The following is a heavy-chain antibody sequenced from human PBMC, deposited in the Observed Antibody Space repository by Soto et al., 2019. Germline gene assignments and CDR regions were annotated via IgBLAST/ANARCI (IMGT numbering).Heavy chain of an antibody. CDR2: ISAYNGNT. Sequence: ASVKVSCKASGYTFTSYGISWVRQAPGQGFEWMGWISAYNGNTNYAQKLQGRVTMTTDTSTSTAYMELRSLRSDDTAVYYCARDILEGVPAAISWFDPWGQGTLVTVSS. CDR1: GYTFTSYG. CDR3: ARDILEGVPAAISWFDP. D-gene: IGHD2-2*01. J-gene: IGHJ5*02. V-gene: IGHV1-18*01.